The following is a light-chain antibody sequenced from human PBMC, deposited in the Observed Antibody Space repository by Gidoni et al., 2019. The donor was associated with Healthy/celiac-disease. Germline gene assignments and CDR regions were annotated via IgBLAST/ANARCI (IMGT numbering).Light chain of an antibody. CDR3: QQYGSSSGA. Sequence: ESVLTQSPGTLSLSPGERATLPCRASQAVSNSYLAWYVQKPGQAPRLLIYDASNRATGTPDRFSGSGSGTDFTLTISRLEPEDFATYYCQQYGSSSGAFGQGTKVEIK. J-gene: IGKJ1*01. CDR2: DAS. V-gene: IGKV3-20*01. CDR1: QAVSNSY.